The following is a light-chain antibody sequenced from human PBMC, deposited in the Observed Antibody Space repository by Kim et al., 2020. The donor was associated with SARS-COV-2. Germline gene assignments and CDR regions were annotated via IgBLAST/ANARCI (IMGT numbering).Light chain of an antibody. CDR2: GKN. CDR1: SRRSYY. J-gene: IGLJ2*01. CDR3: NSRDSNDNVV. V-gene: IGLV3-19*01. Sequence: GLGQTVRITCQGDSRRSYYATWYQQKPGQAPIVVIYGKNNRPSGIPDRFSGSSSGNTASLTITGTQAGDEADYYCNSRDSNDNVVFGGGTQLTVL.